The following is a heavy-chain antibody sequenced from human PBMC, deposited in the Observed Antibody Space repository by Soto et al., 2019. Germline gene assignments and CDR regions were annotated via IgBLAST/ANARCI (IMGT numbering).Heavy chain of an antibody. V-gene: IGHV1-58*02. Sequence: SVKVSCKASGFTFTSSAMQWVRQARGQRLEWIGWIVVGSGNTNYAQKFQERVTITRDMSTSTAYMELNSLRSEDTAVCYCAADPHYTVYYDFWGGYYPLYYWGQGTLVTVSS. CDR1: GFTFTSSA. CDR2: IVVGSGNT. J-gene: IGHJ4*02. D-gene: IGHD3-3*01. CDR3: AADPHYTVYYDFWGGYYPLYY.